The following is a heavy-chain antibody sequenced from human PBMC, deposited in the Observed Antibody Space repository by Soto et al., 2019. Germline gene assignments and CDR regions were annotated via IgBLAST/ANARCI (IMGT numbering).Heavy chain of an antibody. CDR2: ISWNSGRI. CDR3: AKAIPPSLYSSSSYCFDY. J-gene: IGHJ4*02. D-gene: IGHD6-13*01. V-gene: IGHV3-9*01. CDR1: GFTFDDYA. Sequence: DVQLVESGGGLVQPGRSLRLSCAASGFTFDDYAMHWVRQAPGKGLEWVSGISWNSGRIGYADSVKGRLTISRDNAKNSVYLQMNSLRAADTALYYWAKAIPPSLYSSSSYCFDYWGQGTLVTVSS.